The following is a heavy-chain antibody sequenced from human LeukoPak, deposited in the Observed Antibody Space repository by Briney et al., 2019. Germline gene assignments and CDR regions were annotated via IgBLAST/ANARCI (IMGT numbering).Heavy chain of an antibody. CDR1: GFTFSSYE. J-gene: IGHJ4*02. CDR2: ISRSGSTI. V-gene: IGHV3-48*03. D-gene: IGHD6-13*01. Sequence: PGGSLRLSCAASGFTFSSYEMNWVRQAPGKGLEWVSHISRSGSTIYSADSVKGRFTISRDNAKNSLFLQMKSLRAEDTAVYYCARIGYSSSSLDYWGQGTLVTVSS. CDR3: ARIGYSSSSLDY.